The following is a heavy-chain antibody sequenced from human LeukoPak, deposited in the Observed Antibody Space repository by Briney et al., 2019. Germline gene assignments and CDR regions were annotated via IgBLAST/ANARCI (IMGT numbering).Heavy chain of an antibody. D-gene: IGHD4-17*01. J-gene: IGHJ3*02. CDR1: GGSISSGDYY. Sequence: SETLSLTCTVSGGSISSGDYYWSWIRQPPGKGLEWIGYIYYSGSTYYNPSLKSRVTISVGTSKNQFSLKLSSVTAADTAVYYCARGYGDYGSIHDAFDIWGQGTMVTVSS. CDR2: IYYSGST. CDR3: ARGYGDYGSIHDAFDI. V-gene: IGHV4-30-4*01.